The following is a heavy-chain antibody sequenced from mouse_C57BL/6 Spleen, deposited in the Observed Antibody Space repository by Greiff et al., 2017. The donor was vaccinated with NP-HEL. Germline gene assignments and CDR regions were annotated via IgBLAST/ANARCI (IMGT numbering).Heavy chain of an antibody. D-gene: IGHD2-9*01. CDR3: ARLDLLWFMDY. Sequence: QVQLQQSGAELVRPGASVKLSCKASGYTFTDYYINWVKQRPGQGLEWIARIYPGSGNTYYNEKFKGKATLTAEKSSSTAYMQLSSLTSEDSAVYFCARLDLLWFMDYWGQGTSVTVSS. V-gene: IGHV1-76*01. J-gene: IGHJ4*01. CDR2: IYPGSGNT. CDR1: GYTFTDYY.